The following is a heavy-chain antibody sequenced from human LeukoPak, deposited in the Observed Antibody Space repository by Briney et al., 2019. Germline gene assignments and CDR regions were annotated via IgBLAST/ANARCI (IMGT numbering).Heavy chain of an antibody. D-gene: IGHD6-6*01. V-gene: IGHV3-30-3*02. CDR3: ARTQYSSSPSYPDY. CDR2: ISSDGRDK. Sequence: GGSLRLSCAASGFTFSSYPMHWVRQAPDKGLEWVSVISSDGRDKYYSDSVKARFTVSRDHSTNTLYLQMTSLTAEDTAVYYCARTQYSSSPSYPDYWGQGTLVTVSS. J-gene: IGHJ4*02. CDR1: GFTFSSYP.